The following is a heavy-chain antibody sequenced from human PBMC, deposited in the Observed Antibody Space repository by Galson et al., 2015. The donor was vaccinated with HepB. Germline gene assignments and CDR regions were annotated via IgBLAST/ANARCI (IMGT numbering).Heavy chain of an antibody. CDR3: ARGYCSSTSCYWNYGMDV. V-gene: IGHV3-11*01. CDR2: ISSSGSTI. Sequence: SLRLSCAASGFTFSDYYMSWIRQAPGKGLEWVSYISSSGSTIYYADSVKGRFTISRDNAKNSLYLQMNSLRAEDTAVYYCARGYCSSTSCYWNYGMDVWGQGTTVTVSS. D-gene: IGHD2-2*01. CDR1: GFTFSDYY. J-gene: IGHJ6*02.